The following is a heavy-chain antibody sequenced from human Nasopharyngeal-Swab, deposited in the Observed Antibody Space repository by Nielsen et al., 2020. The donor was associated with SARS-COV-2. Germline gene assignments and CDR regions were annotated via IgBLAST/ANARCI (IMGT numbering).Heavy chain of an antibody. J-gene: IGHJ4*02. CDR3: ARGAHYYDSSGYSPRY. CDR1: GFTFSDYY. CDR2: ISSSGSTI. D-gene: IGHD3-22*01. Sequence: GESLKISCAASGFTFSDYYMSWIRQAPGKGPEWVSYISSSGSTIYYADSVKGRFTISRDNAKNSLYLQMNSLRAEDTAVYYCARGAHYYDSSGYSPRYWGQGTLVTVSS. V-gene: IGHV3-11*04.